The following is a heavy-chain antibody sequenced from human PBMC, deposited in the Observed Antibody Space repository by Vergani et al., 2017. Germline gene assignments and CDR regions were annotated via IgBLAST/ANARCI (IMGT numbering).Heavy chain of an antibody. J-gene: IGHJ4*02. CDR1: GFTFSSYG. D-gene: IGHD1-1*01. CDR3: ARGDVPGPFDY. CDR2: ISYDGSNK. Sequence: QVQLVESGGGVVQPGRSLRLSCAASGFTFSSYGMHWVRQAPGKGLEWVAVISYDGSNKYYADSVKGRFTISRDNSKNTLYLQMNSLRAEDTAVYYCARGDVPGPFDYWGQGTLVTVSS. V-gene: IGHV3-30*03.